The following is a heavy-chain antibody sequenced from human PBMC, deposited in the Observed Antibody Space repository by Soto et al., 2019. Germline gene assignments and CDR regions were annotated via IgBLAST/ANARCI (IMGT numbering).Heavy chain of an antibody. Sequence: GGSLRLSCAASGFTFSSYEMNWVRQAPGKGLEWVSYISSSGSTIYYADSVKGRFTISRDNSKNTLYLQMNSLRAEDTAVYYCARVKMATIGFDPWGQGTLVTVSS. V-gene: IGHV3-48*03. CDR3: ARVKMATIGFDP. CDR2: ISSSGSTI. J-gene: IGHJ5*02. CDR1: GFTFSSYE. D-gene: IGHD5-12*01.